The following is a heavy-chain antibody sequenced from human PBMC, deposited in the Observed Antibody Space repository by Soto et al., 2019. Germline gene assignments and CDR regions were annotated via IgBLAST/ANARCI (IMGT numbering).Heavy chain of an antibody. V-gene: IGHV1-8*01. CDR2: MNPKSGNT. CDR3: AXXXXGGHSDY. CDR1: GYTFPNYV. J-gene: IGHJ4*02. Sequence: QVQLVQSGAEVKKPGASVTVSCKASGYTFPNYVINWVRQATGQGLEWMGWMNPKSGNTGYAQKFQGRVTMTRNTSIGTAYMDLRSLRSDDTAXXXXAXXXXGGHSDYWGQGTLVTVSS.